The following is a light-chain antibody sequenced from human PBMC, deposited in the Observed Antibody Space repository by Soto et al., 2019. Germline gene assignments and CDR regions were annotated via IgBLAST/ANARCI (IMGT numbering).Light chain of an antibody. CDR1: QSRLHSNGFNY. CDR2: LGS. J-gene: IGKJ5*01. Sequence: DILMTQSPLSLPVTPGEPASISCRSSQSRLHSNGFNYLDWYLQKPGQSPQLLIFLGSNRASGVPDRFSGSGEGTDFTLKISRVEDEDVGVYYCMKALQAPITFGQGTRREIK. CDR3: MKALQAPIT. V-gene: IGKV2-28*01.